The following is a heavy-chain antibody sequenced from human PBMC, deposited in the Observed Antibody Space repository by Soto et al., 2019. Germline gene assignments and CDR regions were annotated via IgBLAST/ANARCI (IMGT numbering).Heavy chain of an antibody. D-gene: IGHD3-10*01. CDR2: ISGSGGST. V-gene: IGHV3-23*01. CDR3: AKGFGEFYYFDY. Sequence: GWSRRLSCAASVFTFSSYAMSWVRQAPGKGLEWVSAISGSGGSTYYADSVKGRFTISRDNSKNTLYLQMNSLRAEDTAVYYCAKGFGEFYYFDYWGQGTLVTVSS. J-gene: IGHJ4*02. CDR1: VFTFSSYA.